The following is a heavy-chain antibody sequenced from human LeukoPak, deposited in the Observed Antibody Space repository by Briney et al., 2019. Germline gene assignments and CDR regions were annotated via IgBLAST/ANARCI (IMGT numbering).Heavy chain of an antibody. CDR3: AKYLGDDDAFDI. Sequence: ASVKVSCKASGYTFTGYYMHWVRQAPGQGLEWMGWINPNSGGTNYAQKFQGRVTMTRDTSISTAYMELSRLRSDDTAVYYCAKYLGDDDAFDIWGQGTMVTVSS. D-gene: IGHD3-10*01. CDR1: GYTFTGYY. J-gene: IGHJ3*02. CDR2: INPNSGGT. V-gene: IGHV1-2*02.